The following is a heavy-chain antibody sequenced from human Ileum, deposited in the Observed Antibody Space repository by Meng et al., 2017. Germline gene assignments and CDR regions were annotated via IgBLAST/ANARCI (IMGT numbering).Heavy chain of an antibody. V-gene: IGHV4-4*02. D-gene: IGHD2-21*01. CDR1: GGSISSGTW. CDR3: AKNGAYCLES. Sequence: VQFEESGPGLVKPSGTLSLPCAVSGGSISSGTWWSWVRQPPGKGLQWIGEFHPGSGATYNPSLKARVTISVDTSMQQFSLQLTSVTAADTAVYYCAKNGAYCLESWGQGTLVTVSS. CDR2: FHPGSGA. J-gene: IGHJ4*02.